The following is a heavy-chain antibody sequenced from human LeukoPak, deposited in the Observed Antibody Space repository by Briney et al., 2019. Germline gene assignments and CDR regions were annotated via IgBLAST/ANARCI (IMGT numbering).Heavy chain of an antibody. V-gene: IGHV1-18*01. CDR3: TRDLRAPAGKNDY. D-gene: IGHD6-13*01. CDR2: ISGYNGNT. J-gene: IGHJ4*02. CDR1: GYTFTNYG. Sequence: GASVKVSCKTSGYTFTNYGISWVRQAPGQGLEWMGWISGYNGNTYYAQKLEGRVTMTTDTSTSTVFMELRSLRSDDTAVYYCTRDLRAPAGKNDYWGQGTLVTVSS.